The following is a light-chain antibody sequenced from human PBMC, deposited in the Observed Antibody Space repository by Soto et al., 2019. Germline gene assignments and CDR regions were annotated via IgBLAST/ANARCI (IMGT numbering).Light chain of an antibody. CDR2: DAS. V-gene: IGKV3-20*01. Sequence: EIVLTQSPGTLSLSPGERATLSCRASQSVSSSYLAWYQQKPGQAPRLLIYDASSRATGIPDRFSGSGSGTDFTLTISGLEPEDFAVYYCQQYGSSPITFGGGTKVAIK. CDR3: QQYGSSPIT. CDR1: QSVSSSY. J-gene: IGKJ4*01.